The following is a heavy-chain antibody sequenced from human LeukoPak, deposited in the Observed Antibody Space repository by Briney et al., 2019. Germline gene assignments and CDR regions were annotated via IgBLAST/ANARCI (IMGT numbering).Heavy chain of an antibody. Sequence: GASVKLSCKASGYTFTSYGISWVRQAPGQGLEWMGWISAYNGNTNYAQKLQGRVTMTTDTSTSTAYMELRSMRSDDTAVYYCARGGLHIVVVTAEDSVDNWFDPWGQGTLVTVSS. D-gene: IGHD2-21*02. CDR2: ISAYNGNT. CDR3: ARGGLHIVVVTAEDSVDNWFDP. CDR1: GYTFTSYG. J-gene: IGHJ5*02. V-gene: IGHV1-18*01.